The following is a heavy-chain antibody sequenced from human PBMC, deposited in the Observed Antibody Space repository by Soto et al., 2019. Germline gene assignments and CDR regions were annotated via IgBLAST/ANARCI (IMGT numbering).Heavy chain of an antibody. CDR1: GFTFSSYA. J-gene: IGHJ1*01. CDR2: ISYDGSNK. V-gene: IGHV3-30-3*01. Sequence: QVQLVESGGGVVQPGRSLRLSCAASGFTFSSYAMHWVRQAPGKGLEWVAVISYDGSNKYYADSVKGRFTISRDNSKNTLYLQMNSLRAEDTAVYYCARDLGAAAGKASHFQHWGQGTLVTVSS. D-gene: IGHD6-13*01. CDR3: ARDLGAAAGKASHFQH.